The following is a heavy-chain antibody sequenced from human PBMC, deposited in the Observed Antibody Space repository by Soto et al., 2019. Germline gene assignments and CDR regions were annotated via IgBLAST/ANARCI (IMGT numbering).Heavy chain of an antibody. CDR2: IWYDGSNK. J-gene: IGHJ4*02. D-gene: IGHD3-22*01. Sequence: QVQLVESGGGVVQPGRSLRLSCAASGFTFSSYGMHWVRQAPGKGLEWVAVIWYDGSNKYYADSVKGRFTISRDNSKNTLYLQMNSLRAEDTAVYYCARGPYGWYYDNSGYPINFDYWGQGTLVTVSS. CDR3: ARGPYGWYYDNSGYPINFDY. CDR1: GFTFSSYG. V-gene: IGHV3-33*01.